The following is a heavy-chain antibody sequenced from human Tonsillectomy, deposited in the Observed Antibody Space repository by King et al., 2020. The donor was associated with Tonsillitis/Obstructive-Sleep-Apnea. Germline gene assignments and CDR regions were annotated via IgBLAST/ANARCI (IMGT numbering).Heavy chain of an antibody. V-gene: IGHV3-23*04. CDR3: AKMLGVVVVTAVTAFDY. CDR1: GFTFSNYA. Sequence: VQLVESGGGLVQPGGSLRLSCAASGFTFSNYAMSWVRQAPGKGLEWVSGSSGSGSSTYYADSVKGRFTISRDNSKNTLYLQMNSLRAEDTAVYYCAKMLGVVVVTAVTAFDYWGQGTLVTVSS. J-gene: IGHJ4*02. D-gene: IGHD2-21*02. CDR2: SSGSGSST.